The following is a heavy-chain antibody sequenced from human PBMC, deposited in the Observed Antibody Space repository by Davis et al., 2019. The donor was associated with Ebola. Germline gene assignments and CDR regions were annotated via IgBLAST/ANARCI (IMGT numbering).Heavy chain of an antibody. J-gene: IGHJ6*02. CDR3: ARRPYYYYGMDV. V-gene: IGHV5-10-1*01. Sequence: PGGSLRLSCKGSGYSFTSYWISWVRQMPGKGLEWMGRIDPSDSYTNYSPSFQGRVTISADKSISTAYLQWSSLKASDTAMYYCARRPYYYYGMDVWGQGTTVTVSS. CDR2: IDPSDSYT. CDR1: GYSFTSYW.